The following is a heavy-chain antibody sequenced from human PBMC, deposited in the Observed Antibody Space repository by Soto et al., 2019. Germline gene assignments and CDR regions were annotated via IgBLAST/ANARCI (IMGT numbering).Heavy chain of an antibody. Sequence: QVQLVESGGGVVQPGRSLRLSCAASGFTFSNYGMHWARQAPGKGLEWVAAIWYDGSNKYYADSVKGRFTISRDNSKNTLYLQMNSLRAEDTAVYYCAGGNYYFDYTGQGTVVTVSS. CDR3: AGGNYYFDY. CDR1: GFTFSNYG. J-gene: IGHJ4*02. V-gene: IGHV3-33*01. CDR2: IWYDGSNK. D-gene: IGHD1-26*01.